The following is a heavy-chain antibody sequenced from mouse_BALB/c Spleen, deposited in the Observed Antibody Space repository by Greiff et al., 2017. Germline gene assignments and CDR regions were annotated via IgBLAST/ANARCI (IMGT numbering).Heavy chain of an antibody. Sequence: VQLQQSGAELVRPGTSVKVSCKASGYAFTNYLIEWVKQRPGQGLEWIGVINPGSGGTNYNEKFKGKATLTADKSSSTAYMQLSSLTSDDSAVYFCARRGRYYAMDYWGQGTSVTVSS. J-gene: IGHJ4*01. CDR2: INPGSGGT. V-gene: IGHV1-54*01. CDR3: ARRGRYYAMDY. CDR1: GYAFTNYL.